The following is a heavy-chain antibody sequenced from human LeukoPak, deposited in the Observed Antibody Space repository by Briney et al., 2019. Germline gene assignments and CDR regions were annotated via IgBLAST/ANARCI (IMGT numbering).Heavy chain of an antibody. D-gene: IGHD6-13*01. CDR2: IWYDGSNK. CDR1: GFTFSSYG. V-gene: IGHV3-33*01. Sequence: GRSLRLSCAASGFTFSSYGMHWDRQAPGKGLEWVAVIWYDGSNKYYADSVKGRFTISRDNSKNTRYLQMNSLRAEDTAVYYCARDRTAGRYYYYMDVWGKGTTVTVSS. J-gene: IGHJ6*03. CDR3: ARDRTAGRYYYYMDV.